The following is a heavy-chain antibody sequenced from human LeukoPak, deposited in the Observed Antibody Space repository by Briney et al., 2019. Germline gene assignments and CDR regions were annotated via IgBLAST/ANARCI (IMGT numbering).Heavy chain of an antibody. CDR1: GYTFTSYY. J-gene: IGHJ4*02. CDR2: ISAYNGNT. CDR3: ARDSDYGGNSDY. Sequence: ASVKVSCKASGYTFTSYYMHWVRQAPGQGLEWMGWISAYNGNTNYAQKLQGRVTMTTDTSTSTAYMELRSLRSDDTAVYYCARDSDYGGNSDYWGQGTLVTVSS. V-gene: IGHV1-18*04. D-gene: IGHD4-23*01.